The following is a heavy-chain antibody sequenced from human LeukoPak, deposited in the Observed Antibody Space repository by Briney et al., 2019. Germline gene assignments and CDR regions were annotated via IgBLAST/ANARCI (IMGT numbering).Heavy chain of an antibody. CDR2: ISAYNGNT. J-gene: IGHJ6*02. V-gene: IGHV1-18*01. CDR1: GCTFTSYG. Sequence: ASVKVSCKASGCTFTSYGISWVRQAPGQGLEWMGWISAYNGNTNYAQKLQGRVTMTTDTSTSTAYMELRSLRSDDTAVYYCARDMYSSSWYVVGYYYGMDVWGQGTTVTVSS. CDR3: ARDMYSSSWYVVGYYYGMDV. D-gene: IGHD6-13*01.